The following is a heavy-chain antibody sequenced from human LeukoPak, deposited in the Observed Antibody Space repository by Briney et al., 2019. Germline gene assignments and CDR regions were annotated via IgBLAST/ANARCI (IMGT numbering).Heavy chain of an antibody. D-gene: IGHD3-9*01. CDR2: IIPIFGTA. CDR1: GGTFSSYA. J-gene: IGHJ5*02. Sequence: SVKVSCKASGGTFSSYAISWVRQAPGQGLEWMGRIIPIFGTANYVQKFQGRVTITTDESTSTAYMELSSLRSEDTAVYYCARERGLEQSEYYDILTGYHNWFDPWGQGTLVTVSS. V-gene: IGHV1-69*05. CDR3: ARERGLEQSEYYDILTGYHNWFDP.